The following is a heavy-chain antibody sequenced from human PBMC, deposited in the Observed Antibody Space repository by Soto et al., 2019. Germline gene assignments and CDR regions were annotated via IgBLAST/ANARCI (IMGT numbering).Heavy chain of an antibody. J-gene: IGHJ4*02. D-gene: IGHD2-15*01. V-gene: IGHV4-30-2*01. CDR1: GGSISSGGYS. CDR3: ARGEVVALGY. CDR2: IYHSGST. Sequence: QLLLQESGSGLVKPSQTLSLTCAVSGGSISSGGYSWSWIRQPPGKGLEWIGYIYHSGSTYYNPSLKSRVTILVDRSKNQFSLKLSSVTAADKAVYYCARGEVVALGYWGQGTLVTVSS.